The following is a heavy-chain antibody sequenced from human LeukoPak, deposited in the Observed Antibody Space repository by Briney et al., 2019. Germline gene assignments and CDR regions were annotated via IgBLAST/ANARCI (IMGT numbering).Heavy chain of an antibody. CDR3: ARATESGYDHFDY. D-gene: IGHD5-12*01. V-gene: IGHV3-53*01. J-gene: IGHJ4*02. CDR2: IYSGGIT. Sequence: GGSLTLSCAASGFTVSSNYMSWVRQAPGKGLEWVSVIYSGGITYYTDSVKGRFTISRDNSKNTLYLQMNSLRADDTAVYYCARATESGYDHFDYWGQGTLVTVSS. CDR1: GFTVSSNY.